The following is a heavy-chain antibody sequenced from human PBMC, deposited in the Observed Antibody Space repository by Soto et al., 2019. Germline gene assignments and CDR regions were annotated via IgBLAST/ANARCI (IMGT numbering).Heavy chain of an antibody. D-gene: IGHD3-3*01. Sequence: ASVKVSCKASGYTFTGYYMHWVRQAPGQGLEWMGWINPNSGGTNYAQKFQGRVTMTRDTSISTAYMELSRLRSDDTAVYYCAREDDDLGGMDVWGQGXTVTVYS. J-gene: IGHJ6*02. CDR2: INPNSGGT. CDR1: GYTFTGYY. CDR3: AREDDDLGGMDV. V-gene: IGHV1-2*02.